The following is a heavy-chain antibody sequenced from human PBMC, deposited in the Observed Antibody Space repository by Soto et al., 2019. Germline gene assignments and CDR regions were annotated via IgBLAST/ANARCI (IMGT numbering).Heavy chain of an antibody. D-gene: IGHD1-1*01. V-gene: IGHV3-33*01. Sequence: GESLKISCAASGFTFSSYGMHWVRQAPGKGLEWVAVIWYDGSNKYYADSVKGRFTISRDNSKNTLYLQMNSLRAEDTAVYYCARDAWNEGQFDYWGQGTLVTVSS. CDR1: GFTFSSYG. J-gene: IGHJ4*02. CDR2: IWYDGSNK. CDR3: ARDAWNEGQFDY.